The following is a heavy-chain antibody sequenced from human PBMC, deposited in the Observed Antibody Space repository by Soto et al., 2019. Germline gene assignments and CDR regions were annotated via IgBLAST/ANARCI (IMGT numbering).Heavy chain of an antibody. D-gene: IGHD1-26*01. V-gene: IGHV1-2*02. CDR1: GYTFTGYY. CDR2: INPNSGGT. J-gene: IGHJ6*02. CDR3: AREKWEQTYYYGMDV. Sequence: SVKVSCKASGYTFTGYYMHWVRQAPGQGLEWMGWINPNSGGTNYAQKLQGRVTMTRDTSISTAYMELSRLRSDDTAVYYCAREKWEQTYYYGMDVWGQGTTVTVSS.